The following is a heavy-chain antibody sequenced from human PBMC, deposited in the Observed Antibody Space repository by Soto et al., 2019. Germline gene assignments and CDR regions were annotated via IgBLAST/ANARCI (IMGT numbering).Heavy chain of an antibody. D-gene: IGHD6-13*01. J-gene: IGHJ4*02. V-gene: IGHV3-64D*08. CDR1: GFTFSSYA. CDR2: ISSNGGST. CDR3: VKDREYSSSWGPFDY. Sequence: GGSLRLSCSASGFTFSSYAMHWVRQAPGKGLEYVSAISSNGGSTYYADSVKGRFTISRDNSKNTLYLQMSSLRAEDTAVYYCVKDREYSSSWGPFDYWGQGTLVTVSS.